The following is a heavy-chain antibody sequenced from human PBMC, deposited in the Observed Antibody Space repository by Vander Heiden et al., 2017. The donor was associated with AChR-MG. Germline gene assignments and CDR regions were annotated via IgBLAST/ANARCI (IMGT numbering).Heavy chain of an antibody. CDR2: ISAYNGNT. CDR3: ARPRYYGSGSRYYYYYYGMDV. V-gene: IGHV1-18*01. D-gene: IGHD3-10*01. Sequence: QVQLVQSGAEVKKPGASGKVSCKASGYTFTSYGISWVRQAPGQGLEWMGWISAYNGNTNYAQKLQGRVTMTTDTSTSTAYMELRSLRSDDTAVYYCARPRYYGSGSRYYYYYYGMDVWGQGTTVTVSS. CDR1: GYTFTSYG. J-gene: IGHJ6*02.